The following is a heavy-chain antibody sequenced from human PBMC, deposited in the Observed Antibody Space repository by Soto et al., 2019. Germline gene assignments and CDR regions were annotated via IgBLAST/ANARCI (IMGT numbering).Heavy chain of an antibody. CDR1: GGSFSGYY. CDR3: ARAPIYYERAWFDP. J-gene: IGHJ5*02. CDR2: INHSGST. D-gene: IGHD3-22*01. Sequence: QVQLQQWGAGLLKPSETLSLTCAVYGGSFSGYYWSWIRQPPGKGLEWIGEINHSGSTNYNPSLKSRVTISVDTSKNQFSLKLSSVTAADTAVYYCARAPIYYERAWFDPWGQGTLVTVSS. V-gene: IGHV4-34*01.